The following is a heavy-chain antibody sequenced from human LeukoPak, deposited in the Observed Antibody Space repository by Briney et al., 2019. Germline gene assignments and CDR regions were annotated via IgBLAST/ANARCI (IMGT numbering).Heavy chain of an antibody. CDR1: GFTFTNNF. Sequence: GSLRLSCAASGFTFTNNFMSWVRQVPGKGLEWVANIKQDGSETTYADSVRGRFTIFRDNAKNSLYLQMNSLRAEDTAVYYCARLKLLWSNYFDYWGQGTLVTVSS. V-gene: IGHV3-7*01. CDR2: IKQDGSET. D-gene: IGHD2-2*01. J-gene: IGHJ4*02. CDR3: ARLKLLWSNYFDY.